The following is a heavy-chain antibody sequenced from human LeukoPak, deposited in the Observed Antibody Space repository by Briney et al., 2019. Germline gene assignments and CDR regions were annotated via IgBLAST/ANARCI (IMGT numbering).Heavy chain of an antibody. CDR2: IKQDGSEK. CDR3: ARDGCSGIGCYHNWLDP. J-gene: IGHJ5*02. V-gene: IGHV3-7*01. Sequence: PGGSLRLSCAASGFTFSSYWMSWVRQAPGKGLEWVANIKQDGSEKYYVDSVKGRFTTSRANAKNSLYLRMNSLRAEDTAVYYCARDGCSGIGCYHNWLDPWGQGTLVTVSS. CDR1: GFTFSSYW. D-gene: IGHD2-2*01.